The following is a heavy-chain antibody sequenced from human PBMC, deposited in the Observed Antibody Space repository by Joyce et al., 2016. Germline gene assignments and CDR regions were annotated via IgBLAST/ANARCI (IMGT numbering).Heavy chain of an antibody. D-gene: IGHD6-13*01. Sequence: QVHLQESGPGLVEPSGTLSVTCTISSYSVTNDKWWSWVRQSPDKGLELIGEIHQIGSTTYNPSLKSRVSMSVDKTKNQLSLTLNSVTAADSAIYYCTKNAAYYLDFWGRGTLVTVSS. CDR3: TKNAAYYLDF. CDR2: IHQIGST. V-gene: IGHV4-4*02. J-gene: IGHJ4*02. CDR1: SYSVTNDKW.